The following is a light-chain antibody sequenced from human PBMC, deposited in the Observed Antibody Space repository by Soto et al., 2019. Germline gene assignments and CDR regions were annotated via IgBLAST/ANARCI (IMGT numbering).Light chain of an antibody. J-gene: IGKJ4*01. V-gene: IGKV3-15*01. CDR2: IAS. Sequence: EIVMTQSPATLSLSPGERATLSCRASQSVGTNLAWYQQKPGQAPRPLIYIASARATDVPARFSGSGSGTEFTLTNISLQPEDFSVYYCHQYRDWAPITFCGGTKLDIK. CDR1: QSVGTN. CDR3: HQYRDWAPIT.